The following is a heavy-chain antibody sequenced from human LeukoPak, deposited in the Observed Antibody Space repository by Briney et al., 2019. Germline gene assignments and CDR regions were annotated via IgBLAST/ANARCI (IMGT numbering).Heavy chain of an antibody. J-gene: IGHJ3*02. D-gene: IGHD4-23*01. CDR1: GGTFSSYA. V-gene: IGHV1-69*06. CDR2: IIPIFGTA. Sequence: SVTVSCKASGGTFSSYAISWVRQAPGQGLEWMGGIIPIFGTANYAQKFQGRVTITADKSTSTAYMELSSLRSEDTAVYYCARELTTVVTRRAFDIWGQGTMVTVSS. CDR3: ARELTTVVTRRAFDI.